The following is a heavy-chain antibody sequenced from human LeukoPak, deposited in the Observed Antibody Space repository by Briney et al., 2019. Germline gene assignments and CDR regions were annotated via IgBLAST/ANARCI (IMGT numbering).Heavy chain of an antibody. V-gene: IGHV3-23*01. CDR1: GFTFSSYA. CDR3: AKSSSMGSYAYYGMDV. D-gene: IGHD1-26*01. Sequence: GGSLRLSCAASGFTFSSYAMSWVRQAPGKGLEGVSTISGSGVTTDYADSVKGRFTISRDNSKNTLYLQMNSLRADDTAVHYCAKSSSMGSYAYYGMDVWGLGTTVTVSS. CDR2: ISGSGVTT. J-gene: IGHJ6*02.